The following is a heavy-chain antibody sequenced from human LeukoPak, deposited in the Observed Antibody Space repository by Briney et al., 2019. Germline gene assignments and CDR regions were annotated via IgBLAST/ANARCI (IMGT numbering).Heavy chain of an antibody. CDR2: IRSDGRKT. CDR3: AKALEDCSGGGCFSGYMDV. D-gene: IGHD2-15*01. J-gene: IGHJ6*03. Sequence: GESLRLACTASGFTFSSYAMHWVRQPPGKGLGWVAIIRSDGRKTYSTDSVKGRFTISRDNSKSTVYLQMNNLGAEDTAVYYCAKALEDCSGGGCFSGYMDVWGKGTTVIVSS. CDR1: GFTFSSYA. V-gene: IGHV3-30*02.